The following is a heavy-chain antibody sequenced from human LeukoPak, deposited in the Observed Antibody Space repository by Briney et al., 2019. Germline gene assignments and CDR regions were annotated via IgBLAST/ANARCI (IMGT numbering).Heavy chain of an antibody. Sequence: ASVKVSCKASGGTFSRFTISWVRQAPGQGFEWMGGITPIFGTANFAQKFQGRVSITADESTSTAYMELSSLRSEDTAVYYCARDLVVAATDYYYYYGMDVWGQGTTVTVSS. CDR1: GGTFSRFT. V-gene: IGHV1-69*13. D-gene: IGHD2-15*01. CDR2: ITPIFGTA. J-gene: IGHJ6*02. CDR3: ARDLVVAATDYYYYYGMDV.